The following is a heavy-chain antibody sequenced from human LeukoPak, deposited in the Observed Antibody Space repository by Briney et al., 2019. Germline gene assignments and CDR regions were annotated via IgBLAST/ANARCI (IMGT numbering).Heavy chain of an antibody. D-gene: IGHD3-10*01. CDR2: IKAYNGDT. CDR1: NYTFTSYG. Sequence: ASVKVPCKASNYTFTSYGISWVRQAPGQGLEWMAWIKAYNGDTNYAQKFQGRVTLTTDTSTSTAYMELRSLRSDDTAVYYCARDGSGVWFDYWGQGTLVTVSS. CDR3: ARDGSGVWFDY. J-gene: IGHJ4*02. V-gene: IGHV1-18*01.